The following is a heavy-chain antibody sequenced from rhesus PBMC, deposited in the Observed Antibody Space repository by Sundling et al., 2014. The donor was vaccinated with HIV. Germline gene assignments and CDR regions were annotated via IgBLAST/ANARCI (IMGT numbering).Heavy chain of an antibody. J-gene: IGHJ6*01. CDR3: ARLRDGLDS. Sequence: SRVTISKDTSKSQFSLNLSSVTAADTAVYYCARLRDGLDSWGQGVVVTVSS. V-gene: IGHV4-143*01.